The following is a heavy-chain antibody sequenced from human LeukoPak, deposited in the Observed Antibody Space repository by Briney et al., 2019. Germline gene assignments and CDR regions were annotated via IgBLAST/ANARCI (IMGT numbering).Heavy chain of an antibody. CDR2: INHSGST. Sequence: SETLSLTCAVNGGSFSGYSWSWIRQPPGKGLEWIGEINHSGSTKYNPSLKSRVTISVDTSKKQLSLEVSSMTAADTAVYYCARGYCSSTSCYGAAFDIWGQGTMVTVSS. CDR1: GGSFSGYS. V-gene: IGHV4-34*01. CDR3: ARGYCSSTSCYGAAFDI. D-gene: IGHD2-2*01. J-gene: IGHJ3*02.